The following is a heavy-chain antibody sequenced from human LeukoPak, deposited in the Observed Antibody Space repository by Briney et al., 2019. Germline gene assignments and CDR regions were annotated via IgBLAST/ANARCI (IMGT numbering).Heavy chain of an antibody. CDR3: ARQPVYSGSYSYLDY. Sequence: ASVKVYCKASGYTFTSYYLHWVRQAPGQGLEWMGIINFSGGSTTYAQKFQGRVTMTRDTSTSTVYMELSSLRSEDTAVYYCARQPVYSGSYSYLDYWGQGTLVTVSS. D-gene: IGHD1-26*01. CDR2: INFSGGST. V-gene: IGHV1-46*01. J-gene: IGHJ4*02. CDR1: GYTFTSYY.